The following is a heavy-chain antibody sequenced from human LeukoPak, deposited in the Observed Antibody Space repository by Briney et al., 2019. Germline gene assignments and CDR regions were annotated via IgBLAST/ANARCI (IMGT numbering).Heavy chain of an antibody. D-gene: IGHD2-2*01. CDR2: ISYDGRTK. CDR1: GFTFTSYG. Sequence: GGSLRLSCAASGFTFTSYGMHWVRQAPGKGLEWVAVISYDGRTKYYADAMKGRFTISRDNSKNTLYLQMNSLRAEDTAVYVCAKDATSWYYFDYWGQGTLVTVSS. CDR3: AKDATSWYYFDY. J-gene: IGHJ4*02. V-gene: IGHV3-30*18.